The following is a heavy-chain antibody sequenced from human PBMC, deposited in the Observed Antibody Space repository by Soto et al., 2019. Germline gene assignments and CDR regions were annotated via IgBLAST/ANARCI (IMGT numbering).Heavy chain of an antibody. J-gene: IGHJ5*02. D-gene: IGHD3-16*02. Sequence: GGSLRLSCAASGFTFSSYDMHWVRQATGKGLEWVSAIGTAGDTYYPGSVKGRFTISRENAKNSLYLQMNSLRAGDTAVYYCARGPTSHTYYDYVWGSYRWSPWFDPWGQGTLVTVSS. V-gene: IGHV3-13*01. CDR1: GFTFSSYD. CDR3: ARGPTSHTYYDYVWGSYRWSPWFDP. CDR2: IGTAGDT.